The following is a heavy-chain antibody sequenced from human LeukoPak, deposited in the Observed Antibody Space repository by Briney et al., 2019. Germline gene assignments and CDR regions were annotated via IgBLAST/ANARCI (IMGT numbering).Heavy chain of an antibody. CDR2: IIPIFGTA. CDR1: GGTFSSYA. J-gene: IGHJ3*02. CDR3: ARSVGGGGNYGPFDI. Sequence: ASVKVSCKASGGTFSSYAISWVRQAPGQGLEWMGGIIPIFGTANYAQKFQGRVTITADESTSTAYMELSSLRSEDTAVYYCARSVGGGGNYGPFDIWGQGTMVTVSS. V-gene: IGHV1-69*13. D-gene: IGHD3-16*01.